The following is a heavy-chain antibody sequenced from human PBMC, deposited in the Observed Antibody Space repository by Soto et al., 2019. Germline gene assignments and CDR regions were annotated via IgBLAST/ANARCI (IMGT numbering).Heavy chain of an antibody. V-gene: IGHV3-23*01. Sequence: PGGSLRLSCAASGFTFSSYAMSWVRQAPGKGLEWVSAISGSGGSTYYADSVKGRFTISRDNSKNTLYLQMNSLRAEDTAVYYCAKTKTYYYDSSGYYFDYWGQGTLVTVSS. CDR2: ISGSGGST. CDR1: GFTFSSYA. CDR3: AKTKTYYYDSSGYYFDY. J-gene: IGHJ4*02. D-gene: IGHD3-22*01.